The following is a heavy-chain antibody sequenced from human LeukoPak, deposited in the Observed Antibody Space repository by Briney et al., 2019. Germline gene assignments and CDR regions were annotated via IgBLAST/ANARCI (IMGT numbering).Heavy chain of an antibody. CDR1: GFTFDDYG. CDR2: INWNGGST. D-gene: IGHD3-22*01. J-gene: IGHJ4*02. V-gene: IGHV3-20*01. CDR3: ARRGKTYYYDSSCHFDY. Sequence: PGGSLRLSCTASGFTFDDYGMSWVRQAPGKGLEWVSGINWNGGSTGYADSVKGRFTISRDNAKNSLYLQMNSLRAEDTALYHCARRGKTYYYDSSCHFDYWGQGTLVTVSS.